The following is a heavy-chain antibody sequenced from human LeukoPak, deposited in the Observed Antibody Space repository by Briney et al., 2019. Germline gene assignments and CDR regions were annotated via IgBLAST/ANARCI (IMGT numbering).Heavy chain of an antibody. J-gene: IGHJ4*02. CDR2: INPRDGST. D-gene: IGHD1-1*01. CDR3: ARGTDFVTGILDY. Sequence: GLEWMGLINPRDGSTTYAQKFQDRVTMTRDTSTSTLYMELSSLRSEDTAMYYCARGTDFVTGILDYWGQGALVTVSS. V-gene: IGHV1-46*01.